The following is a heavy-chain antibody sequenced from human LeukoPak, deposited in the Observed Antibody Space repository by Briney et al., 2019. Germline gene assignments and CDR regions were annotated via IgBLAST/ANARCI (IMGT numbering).Heavy chain of an antibody. J-gene: IGHJ4*02. D-gene: IGHD6-6*01. CDR2: ISWNSGSI. Sequence: PGGSLRLSCAASGFTFDDYAMHWVRQAPGKGLEWVSGISWNSGSIGYADSVKGRFTISRDNAKNSLYLQMNSLRAEDTALYYCAKGSSLGVLIGDYVGFWGQGTLVTVSS. CDR3: AKGSSLGVLIGDYVGF. V-gene: IGHV3-9*01. CDR1: GFTFDDYA.